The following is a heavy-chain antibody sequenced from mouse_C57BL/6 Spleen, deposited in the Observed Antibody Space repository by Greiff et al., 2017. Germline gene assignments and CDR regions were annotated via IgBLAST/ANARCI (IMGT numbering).Heavy chain of an antibody. V-gene: IGHV1-7*01. D-gene: IGHD1-1*01. CDR3: ARGSYYYGSSYDGYYFDY. CDR2: INPSSGYT. J-gene: IGHJ2*01. CDR1: GYTFTSYW. Sequence: QVQLQQSGAELAKPGASVKLSCKASGYTFTSYWMHWVKQRPGQGLEWIGYINPSSGYTKYNQKFKDKATLTADKSSSTAYMQLSSLTYEDSAVYYCARGSYYYGSSYDGYYFDYWGQGTTLTVSS.